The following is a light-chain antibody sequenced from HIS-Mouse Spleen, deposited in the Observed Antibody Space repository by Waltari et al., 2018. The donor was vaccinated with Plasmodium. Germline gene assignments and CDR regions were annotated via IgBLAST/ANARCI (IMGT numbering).Light chain of an antibody. V-gene: IGKV3-15*01. CDR3: QQYNNWSFT. J-gene: IGKJ3*01. Sequence: EIVMTQSPATLSVSPGERATLSCRASQRVSSNLAWYQQNPGQAPRLRIYGASTRATGIPARFSGSGSGTEFTLTISSLQSEDFAVYYCQQYNNWSFTFGPGTKVDIK. CDR2: GAS. CDR1: QRVSSN.